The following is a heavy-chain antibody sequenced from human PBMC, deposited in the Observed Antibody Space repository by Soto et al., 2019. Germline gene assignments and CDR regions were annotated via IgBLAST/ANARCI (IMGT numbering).Heavy chain of an antibody. V-gene: IGHV4-39*01. CDR1: GGSISNSRFY. J-gene: IGHJ5*02. CDR3: ARDYFDSSDYTTNWFDP. D-gene: IGHD3-22*01. Sequence: SETLSLTCGGSGGSISNSRFYWAWIRQPPGEGLEWIGSIYHTGNAYYNPSLKSRVTISVDTSKNQFSLKVTSVTAADTALYYCARDYFDSSDYTTNWFDPWGQGTLVTVSS. CDR2: IYHTGNA.